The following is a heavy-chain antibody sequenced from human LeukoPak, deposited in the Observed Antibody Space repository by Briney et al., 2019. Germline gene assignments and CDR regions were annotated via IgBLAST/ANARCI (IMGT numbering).Heavy chain of an antibody. CDR2: IIPIFGTA. J-gene: IGHJ4*02. D-gene: IGHD6-13*01. V-gene: IGHV1-69*05. CDR3: AREGIAAAGRRTLDY. CDR1: GGTSSSYT. Sequence: SVKVSCKASGGTSSSYTIRWVRQAPGQGLEWRGRIIPIFGTANYAQKFQGRVTITTDESTSTAYMELSSLRSEDTAVYYCAREGIAAAGRRTLDYWGQGTLVTVSS.